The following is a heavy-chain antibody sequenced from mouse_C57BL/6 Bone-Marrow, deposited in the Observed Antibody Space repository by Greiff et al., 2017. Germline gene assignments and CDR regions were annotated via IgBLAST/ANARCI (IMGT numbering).Heavy chain of an antibody. Sequence: VHVKQSGPELVKPGASVKISCKASGYSFTGYYMNWVKQSPEKSLEWIGEINPSTGGTTYNQKFKAKATLTVDKSSSTAYMQLKSLTSEDSAGYYCARPLAYYSNYWYFDVWGTGTTVNVSS. CDR3: ARPLAYYSNYWYFDV. CDR2: INPSTGGT. CDR1: GYSFTGYY. D-gene: IGHD2-5*01. V-gene: IGHV1-42*01. J-gene: IGHJ1*03.